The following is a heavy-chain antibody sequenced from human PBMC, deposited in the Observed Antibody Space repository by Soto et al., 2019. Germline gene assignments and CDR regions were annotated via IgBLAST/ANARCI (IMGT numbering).Heavy chain of an antibody. D-gene: IGHD3-10*01. CDR1: GGSISSYY. Sequence: SETLSLTCTVSGGSISSYYWSWIRQPPGKGLEWIGYIYYSGSTNYNPSLKSRVTISVDTSKNQFSLKLSSVTAADTAVYYCARGAYYYGSGSYSANWFDPWGQGTMVTV. V-gene: IGHV4-59*01. CDR2: IYYSGST. CDR3: ARGAYYYGSGSYSANWFDP. J-gene: IGHJ5*02.